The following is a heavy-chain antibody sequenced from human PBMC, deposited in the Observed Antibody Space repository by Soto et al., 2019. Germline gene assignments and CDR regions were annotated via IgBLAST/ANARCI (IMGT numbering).Heavy chain of an antibody. CDR2: IIPIFGTA. Sequence: ASVKVSCKASGGTFSSYAISWVRQAPGQGLEWMGGIIPIFGTANYAQKFQGRVTITADESTSTAYMELSSLRSEDTAVYYCARILSYQLRYPSSPYYYYGMDVWGQGTTVTVSS. J-gene: IGHJ6*02. D-gene: IGHD2-2*02. CDR3: ARILSYQLRYPSSPYYYYGMDV. V-gene: IGHV1-69*13. CDR1: GGTFSSYA.